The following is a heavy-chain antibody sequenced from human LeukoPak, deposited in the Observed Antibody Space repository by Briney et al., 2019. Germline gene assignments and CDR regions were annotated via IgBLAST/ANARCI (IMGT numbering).Heavy chain of an antibody. CDR3: AKESCSGGSCYYVVMATAYDY. V-gene: IGHV3-30*02. Sequence: GGSLRLSCAASGFSFSDYYMSWIRQAPGKGLEWVAFIPYDGSNKFYADSVKGRFTISRDNSMGTLYLQMNSLRAEDTAVYYCAKESCSGGSCYYVVMATAYDYWGQGTLVTVSS. CDR2: IPYDGSNK. J-gene: IGHJ4*02. CDR1: GFSFSDYY. D-gene: IGHD2-15*01.